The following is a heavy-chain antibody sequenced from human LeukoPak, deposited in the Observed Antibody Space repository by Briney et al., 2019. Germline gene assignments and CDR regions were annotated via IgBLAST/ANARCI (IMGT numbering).Heavy chain of an antibody. Sequence: GGSLRLSCAASGFTFSSYSMNWVRQAPGKGLEWVSSISSSSSYIYYADSVKGRFTISRDNAKNSLYLQMNSLRAEDTAVYHCARGVVAGTEYWGQGTLVTVSS. V-gene: IGHV3-21*01. CDR3: ARGVVAGTEY. D-gene: IGHD6-19*01. J-gene: IGHJ4*02. CDR1: GFTFSSYS. CDR2: ISSSSSYI.